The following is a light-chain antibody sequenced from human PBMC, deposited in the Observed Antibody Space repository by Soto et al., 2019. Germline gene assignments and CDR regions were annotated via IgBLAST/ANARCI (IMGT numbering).Light chain of an antibody. CDR1: QSINNW. CDR3: QQYKAYPLT. J-gene: IGKJ4*01. V-gene: IGKV1-5*01. Sequence: DIEMTQWPPTLSASVGDRVTITCRASQSINNWLAWYQQIPGKAPKLLIFEAFNLESGVPFRFSGSGFGTEFTLTISSLQPDDSATYYCQQYKAYPLTFGGGTKVDI. CDR2: EAF.